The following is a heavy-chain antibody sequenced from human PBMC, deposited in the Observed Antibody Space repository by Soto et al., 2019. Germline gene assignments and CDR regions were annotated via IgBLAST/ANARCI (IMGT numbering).Heavy chain of an antibody. V-gene: IGHV3-30-3*01. Sequence: GGSLRLSRAASGFTFSSYAMHWVRQAPGKGLEWVAVISYDGSNKYYADSVKGRFTISRDNFKNTLYLQMSSLRAEDTAVYYCAREGPGTAYSSGWYYYGMDVWGQGTTVTVSS. D-gene: IGHD6-19*01. CDR3: AREGPGTAYSSGWYYYGMDV. CDR2: ISYDGSNK. CDR1: GFTFSSYA. J-gene: IGHJ6*02.